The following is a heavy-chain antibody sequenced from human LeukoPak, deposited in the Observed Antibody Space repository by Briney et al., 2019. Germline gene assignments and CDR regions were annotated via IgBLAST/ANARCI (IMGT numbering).Heavy chain of an antibody. CDR1: GGSFSGYY. J-gene: IGHJ4*02. V-gene: IGHV4-34*01. CDR3: AVVTSHPRYFDH. CDR2: INHSGST. D-gene: IGHD2-21*02. Sequence: SETLSLTCAVYGGSFSGYYWSWIRQPPGKGLEWIGEINHSGSTNYNPSLKSRVTISVDTSKNQFSLKLSSVTAADTAIYYCAVVTSHPRYFDHWGQGTLITVSS.